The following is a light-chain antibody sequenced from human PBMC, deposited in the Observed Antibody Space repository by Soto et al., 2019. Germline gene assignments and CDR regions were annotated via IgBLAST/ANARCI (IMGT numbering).Light chain of an antibody. CDR1: QSVSNN. CDR3: QQYNNWLT. Sequence: DIMMTQSPATLSVSPGERATLSCRASQSVSNNLAWYQQKPGQAPRLLIYGASTRATGIPARFSGSGSGTEFTLTISSLQSEEFALYYCQQYNNWLTFGGGTKVEIK. J-gene: IGKJ4*01. CDR2: GAS. V-gene: IGKV3-15*01.